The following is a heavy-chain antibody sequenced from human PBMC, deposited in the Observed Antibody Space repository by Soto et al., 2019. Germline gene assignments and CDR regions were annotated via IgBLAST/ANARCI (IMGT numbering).Heavy chain of an antibody. CDR1: GGSISSGGYS. J-gene: IGHJ4*02. CDR3: ARGPPFH. Sequence: SETLSLTCAVSGGSISSGGYSWSWIRQPPGKGLEWIGYIYHSGSTYYNPSLKSRVTISVDRSKNQFSLKLSSVTAADTAVYYCARGPPFHGGQETLVTVPS. V-gene: IGHV4-30-2*01. CDR2: IYHSGST.